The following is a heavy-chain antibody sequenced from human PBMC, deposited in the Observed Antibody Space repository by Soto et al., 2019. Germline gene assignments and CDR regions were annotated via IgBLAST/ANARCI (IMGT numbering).Heavy chain of an antibody. J-gene: IGHJ6*03. CDR2: ISAYNGNT. CDR3: ARMQLYYYYYYMDV. V-gene: IGHV1-18*01. Sequence: GASVKVSCKASGYTFTSYGISWVRQAPGQGLEWMGWISAYNGNTNYAQKLQGRVTMTTDTSTSTAYMELRSLRSDDTAVYYCARMQLYYYYYYMDVWGKGTTVTVSS. CDR1: GYTFTSYG. D-gene: IGHD3-10*01.